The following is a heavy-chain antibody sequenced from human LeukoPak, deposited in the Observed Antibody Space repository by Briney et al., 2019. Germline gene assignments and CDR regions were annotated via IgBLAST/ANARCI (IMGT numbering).Heavy chain of an antibody. CDR3: AKGDYYGSVRTAFDI. D-gene: IGHD3-10*01. CDR2: IGGIGGST. V-gene: IGHV3-23*01. Sequence: GGSLRLSCAASGFTFSSYAMSWVRQAPGKGLEWVSTIGGIGGSTYYADSVKGRFTISRDNSKNTLYLEMNSLRAEDTAVYYYAKGDYYGSVRTAFDIWGQGTMVTVSS. CDR1: GFTFSSYA. J-gene: IGHJ3*02.